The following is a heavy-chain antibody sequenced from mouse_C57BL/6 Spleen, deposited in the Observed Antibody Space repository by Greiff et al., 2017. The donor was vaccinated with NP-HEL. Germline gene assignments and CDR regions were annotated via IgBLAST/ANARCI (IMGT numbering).Heavy chain of an antibody. D-gene: IGHD2-4*01. Sequence: EVQVVESGGGLVKPGGSLKLSCAASGFTFSDYGMHWVRQAPEKGLEWVAYISSGSSTIYYADTVKGRFTISRDNAKNTLFLQMTSLRPEDTAMYSCAVYYDYEGWFAYWGQGTLVTVSA. V-gene: IGHV5-17*01. CDR1: GFTFSDYG. J-gene: IGHJ3*01. CDR3: AVYYDYEGWFAY. CDR2: ISSGSSTI.